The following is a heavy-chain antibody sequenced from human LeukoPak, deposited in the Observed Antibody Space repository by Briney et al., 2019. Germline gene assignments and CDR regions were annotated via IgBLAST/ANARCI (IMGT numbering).Heavy chain of an antibody. J-gene: IGHJ4*02. CDR3: ARGTSRSSGYYSPLNY. D-gene: IGHD3-22*01. CDR1: GGSISSYY. CDR2: IYYSGST. V-gene: IGHV4-59*01. Sequence: SETLSLTCTVSGGSISSYYWSWIRQPPGKGPEWIGYIYYSGSTNYNPSLKSRVTISVDTSKNQFSLKLSSVTAADTAVYYCARGTSRSSGYYSPLNYWGQGTLVTVSS.